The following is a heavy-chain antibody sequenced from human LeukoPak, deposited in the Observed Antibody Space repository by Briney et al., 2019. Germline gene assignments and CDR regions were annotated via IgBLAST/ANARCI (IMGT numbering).Heavy chain of an antibody. CDR3: ARGLGGYDSSGYYYSNWFDP. V-gene: IGHV4-30-4*08. J-gene: IGHJ5*02. CDR2: IYYSGST. D-gene: IGHD3-22*01. CDR1: GGSISSGSYY. Sequence: PSETLSLTCTVSGGSISSGSYYWSWIRQPAGKGLEWIGYIYYSGSTYYNPSLKSRVTISVDTSKNQFSLKLSSVTAADTAVYYCARGLGGYDSSGYYYSNWFDPWGQGTLVTVSS.